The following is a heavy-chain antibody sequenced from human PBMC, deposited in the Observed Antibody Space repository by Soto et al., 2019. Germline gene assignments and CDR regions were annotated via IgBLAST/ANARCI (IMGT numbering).Heavy chain of an antibody. CDR1: GYTFTGYY. Sequence: ASVKVSCKASGYTFTGYYIHWVRQAPGQGLEWMGWINPNNGGTNYAQKFQGRVTMTRDTSITTAYMELSRLRSDDTAVYYCARGGNCNYWYYYDYWGQGTLVTVSS. J-gene: IGHJ4*02. D-gene: IGHD3-16*01. CDR2: INPNNGGT. CDR3: ARGGNCNYWYYYDY. V-gene: IGHV1-2*02.